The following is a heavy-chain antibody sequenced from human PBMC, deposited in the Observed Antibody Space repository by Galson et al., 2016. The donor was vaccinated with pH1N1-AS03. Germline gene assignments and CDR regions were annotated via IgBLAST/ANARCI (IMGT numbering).Heavy chain of an antibody. J-gene: IGHJ4*02. CDR1: GFSINSYW. Sequence: SLRLSCAASGFSINSYWMTWVRQAPGKGPEWVANVKKDGSEKYYVDSVKGRFTISRDNAENSVYLQLNSLRAEDTAVYYCARGGSTSGWYWIYWGQGTLVTVSS. CDR3: ARGGSTSGWYWIY. CDR2: VKKDGSEK. V-gene: IGHV3-7*01. D-gene: IGHD6-13*01.